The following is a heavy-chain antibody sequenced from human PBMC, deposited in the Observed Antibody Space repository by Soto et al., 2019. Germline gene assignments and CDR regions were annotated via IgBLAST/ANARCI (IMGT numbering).Heavy chain of an antibody. CDR3: ARDGVGVITMVRDNYYYYMDV. D-gene: IGHD3-10*01. Sequence: PGGSLRLSCAASGFTFSSYGMHWVRQAPGKGLEWVAVIWYDGSNKYYADSVKGRFTISRDNSKNTLYLQMNSLRAEDTAVYYCARDGVGVITMVRDNYYYYMDVWGKGTTVTVSS. CDR2: IWYDGSNK. V-gene: IGHV3-33*01. J-gene: IGHJ6*03. CDR1: GFTFSSYG.